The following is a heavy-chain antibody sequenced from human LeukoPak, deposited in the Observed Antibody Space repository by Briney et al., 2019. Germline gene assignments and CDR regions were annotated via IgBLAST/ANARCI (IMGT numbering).Heavy chain of an antibody. J-gene: IGHJ4*02. D-gene: IGHD4-17*01. CDR3: ARDYGAFDY. Sequence: GGSLRLSCAASGFTFSSYAMSWVRQAPGKGLEWVSTISGSGGKTYYADSVKGRFATSRDNSKNTLYLQMNSLRAEDTAVYYCARDYGAFDYWGQGTLVTVSS. CDR2: ISGSGGKT. V-gene: IGHV3-23*01. CDR1: GFTFSSYA.